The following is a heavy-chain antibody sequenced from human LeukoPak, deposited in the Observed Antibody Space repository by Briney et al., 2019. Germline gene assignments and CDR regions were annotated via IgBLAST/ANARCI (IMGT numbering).Heavy chain of an antibody. J-gene: IGHJ4*02. D-gene: IGHD6-13*01. CDR1: GGSISSYY. Sequence: SETLSLTCTVCGGSISSYYWSLIRQPPGKGLEWIGYIYYSGSTNYNPSLKSRVTISVDTSKNQFSLKLSSVTAADTAVYYCARSRGYSSSWWYYFDYWGQGTLVTVSS. CDR2: IYYSGST. CDR3: ARSRGYSSSWWYYFDY. V-gene: IGHV4-59*01.